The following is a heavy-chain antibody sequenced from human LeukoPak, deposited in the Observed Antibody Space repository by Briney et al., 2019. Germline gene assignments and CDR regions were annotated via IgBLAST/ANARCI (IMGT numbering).Heavy chain of an antibody. CDR1: GFTFSSYW. Sequence: PGGSLRLSCAASGFTFSSYWMSWVRQAPGMGLEWVANINEDGSEIHYVDSVKGRFTISRDSAKNSLYLQMSSLRDEDTAIYYCARDAGNSGYGMDVWGRGTTVTVSS. CDR3: ARDAGNSGYGMDV. CDR2: INEDGSEI. J-gene: IGHJ6*02. V-gene: IGHV3-7*01. D-gene: IGHD5-12*01.